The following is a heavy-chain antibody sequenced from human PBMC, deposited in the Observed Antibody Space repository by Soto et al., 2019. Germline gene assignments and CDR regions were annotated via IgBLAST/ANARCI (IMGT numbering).Heavy chain of an antibody. CDR3: ARDSRAMIVVTPLDY. CDR1: GFTFSSYG. D-gene: IGHD3-22*01. Sequence: QVQLVESGGGVVQPGRSLRLSCAASGFTFSSYGMHWVRQAPGKGLEWVAVIWYDGSNKYYADSVKGRFTISRDNSKNTLYLQMNSLRAQDTAVYYCARDSRAMIVVTPLDYWGQGTLVTVSS. J-gene: IGHJ4*02. CDR2: IWYDGSNK. V-gene: IGHV3-33*01.